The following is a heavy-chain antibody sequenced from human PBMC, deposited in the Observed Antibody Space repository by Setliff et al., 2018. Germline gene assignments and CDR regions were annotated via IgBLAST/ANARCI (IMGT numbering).Heavy chain of an antibody. J-gene: IGHJ3*02. CDR1: GGTFSSYA. CDR2: IIPIFGTA. D-gene: IGHD3-9*01. V-gene: IGHV1-69*05. Sequence: SVKVSCKASGGTFSSYAISWVRQAPGQGLEWMGGIIPIFGTANYAQKFQGRVTITTDESTSTAYMELSSLRSEDTAVYYCARDRAYYDILTGYYTHDAFDIWGQGTMVTVS. CDR3: ARDRAYYDILTGYYTHDAFDI.